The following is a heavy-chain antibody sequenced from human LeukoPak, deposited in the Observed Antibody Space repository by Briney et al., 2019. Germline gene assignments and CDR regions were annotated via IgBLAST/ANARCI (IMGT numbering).Heavy chain of an antibody. Sequence: GESLKISCKGSGYSFTSYWIGWVRQMPGKGLEWMGIIYPGDSDTRYSPSFQGQVTISADKSISTAYLQWSSLKASDTAMYYCARLDGSGSYYQNWFDPWGQGTLVTVSS. J-gene: IGHJ5*02. D-gene: IGHD3-10*01. CDR3: ARLDGSGSYYQNWFDP. CDR1: GYSFTSYW. V-gene: IGHV5-51*01. CDR2: IYPGDSDT.